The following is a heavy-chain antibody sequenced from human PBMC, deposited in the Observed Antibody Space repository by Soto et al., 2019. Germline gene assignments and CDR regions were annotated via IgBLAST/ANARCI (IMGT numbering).Heavy chain of an antibody. D-gene: IGHD2-21*02. J-gene: IGHJ6*02. V-gene: IGHV2-5*02. CDR3: IQSRCGGDCLQSYASYYYYGMDV. CDR1: AFSLSTGGVG. Sequence: QITLKESGPTLVKPTQTLTLTCTFSAFSLSTGGVGVGWIRQPPGKALEWLALISWAGDKRYSPSLRSRLTITKDTAKTQVVLTMTNTDPVDTATYYCIQSRCGGDCLQSYASYYYYGMDVWGQGTTVTVSS. CDR2: ISWAGDK.